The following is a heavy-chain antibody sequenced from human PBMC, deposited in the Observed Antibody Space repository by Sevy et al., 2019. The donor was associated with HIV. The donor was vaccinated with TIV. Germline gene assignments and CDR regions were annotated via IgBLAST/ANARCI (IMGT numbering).Heavy chain of an antibody. CDR1: GFTFSSYA. J-gene: IGHJ4*02. D-gene: IGHD3-10*01. Sequence: RGSLRLSCVTSGFTFSSYAMSWVRQTPGKGLERVSAIGGSADYTYYADSVKGRFTVSRDNSKNTLYLQMNGLRAEDTAVYHCAKEVSEHSYSDYWGQGTLVFVSS. V-gene: IGHV3-23*01. CDR2: IGGSADYT. CDR3: AKEVSEHSYSDY.